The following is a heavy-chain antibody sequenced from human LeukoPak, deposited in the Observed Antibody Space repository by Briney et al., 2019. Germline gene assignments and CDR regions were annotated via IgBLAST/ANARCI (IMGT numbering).Heavy chain of an antibody. CDR2: ISYGGSNK. Sequence: GGSLRLSCAASGFTFSSYAMHWVRQAPGKGLEWVAVISYGGSNKYYADSVKGRFTISRDNSKNTLYLQMNSLRAEDTAVYYCARARTPDFWSGYSGEVFDYWGQGTLVTVSS. V-gene: IGHV3-30-3*01. CDR1: GFTFSSYA. D-gene: IGHD3-3*01. CDR3: ARARTPDFWSGYSGEVFDY. J-gene: IGHJ4*02.